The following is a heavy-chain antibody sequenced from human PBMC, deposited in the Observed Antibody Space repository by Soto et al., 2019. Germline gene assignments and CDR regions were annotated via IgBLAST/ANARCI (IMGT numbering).Heavy chain of an antibody. D-gene: IGHD5-12*01. Sequence: ASVKVSCKASGYTFTSYYMHWVRQAPGQGLEWMGIINPSGGSTSYAQKFQGRVTMTRDTSTSTVYMELSSLRSEDTAVYYCARVSPHPKRWLQPFDYWGQGTLVTISS. CDR1: GYTFTSYY. CDR3: ARVSPHPKRWLQPFDY. CDR2: INPSGGST. V-gene: IGHV1-46*01. J-gene: IGHJ4*02.